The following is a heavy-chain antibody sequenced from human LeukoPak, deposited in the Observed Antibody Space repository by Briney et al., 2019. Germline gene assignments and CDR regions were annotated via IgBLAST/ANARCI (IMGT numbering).Heavy chain of an antibody. D-gene: IGHD5-12*01. CDR2: IYTSGST. Sequence: SETLSLTCTVSGGSISSYYWSWIRQPAGMGLEWIGRIYTSGSTNYNPSLKSRVTMSVDTSKNQFSLRLSSVTAADTAVYYCARNIVATIPATDAFDIWGQGTMVTVSS. V-gene: IGHV4-4*07. CDR3: ARNIVATIPATDAFDI. CDR1: GGSISSYY. J-gene: IGHJ3*02.